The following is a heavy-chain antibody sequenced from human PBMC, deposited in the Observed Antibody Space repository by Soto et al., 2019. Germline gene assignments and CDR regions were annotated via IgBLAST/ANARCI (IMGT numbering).Heavy chain of an antibody. CDR2: IKSKTDGGTT. CDR3: TTDSTTVTRTDYYYYMDV. Sequence: EVQLVESGGGLVKPGGSLRLSCAASGFTFSNAWMSWVRQAPGKGLEWVGRIKSKTDGGTTDYAAPVKGRFTISRDDSKNTLYLQMNSLKTEDTAVYYCTTDSTTVTRTDYYYYMDVWGKGTTVTVSS. V-gene: IGHV3-15*01. CDR1: GFTFSNAW. D-gene: IGHD4-17*01. J-gene: IGHJ6*03.